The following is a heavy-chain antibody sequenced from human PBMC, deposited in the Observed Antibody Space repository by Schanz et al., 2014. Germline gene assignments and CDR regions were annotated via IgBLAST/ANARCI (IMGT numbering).Heavy chain of an antibody. CDR3: ARVELSVYYYAMDV. CDR2: INTADTT. J-gene: IGHJ6*02. V-gene: IGHV3-23*04. CDR1: GFTLSSYA. D-gene: IGHD2-15*01. Sequence: DVQLAESGGGLVQPGGSLRLSCAASGFTLSSYALSWVRQSPGKGLEWVSAINTADTTYYADSVKGRFTVSRDNSKNTVYLHMNSLRAEDAAVYYCARVELSVYYYAMDVWGQGTTVTVSS.